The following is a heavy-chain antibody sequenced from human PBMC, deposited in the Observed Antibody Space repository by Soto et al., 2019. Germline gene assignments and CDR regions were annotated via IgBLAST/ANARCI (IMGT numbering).Heavy chain of an antibody. D-gene: IGHD5-12*01. CDR2: ISSSSSYI. CDR1: GFTFSTYT. CDR3: AEDIVATMLRSGNYYYGMDV. Sequence: PGGSLRLSCAASGFTFSTYTMNWVRQAPGRGLEWVSSISSSSSYIYYADSVKGRFTISRDNAKNSLYLQMNSLRAEDTAVYYCAEDIVATMLRSGNYYYGMDVWGQGTTVTVSS. J-gene: IGHJ6*02. V-gene: IGHV3-21*01.